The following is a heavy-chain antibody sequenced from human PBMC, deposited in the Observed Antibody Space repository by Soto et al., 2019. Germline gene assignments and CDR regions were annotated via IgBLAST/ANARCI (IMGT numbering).Heavy chain of an antibody. CDR2: IIPIIGII. Sequence: SVRVSCKASGGTFSTYTITWVRQAPGQGLEWMGRIIPIIGIINYAQKFQGRVTITADKFTGTAYMELTRLRSDDTAVYYCAGDPDSHYNDSHASSYPWGQGTLVTVSS. J-gene: IGHJ5*02. CDR1: GGTFSTYT. V-gene: IGHV1-69*04. CDR3: AGDPDSHYNDSHASSYP. D-gene: IGHD3-22*01.